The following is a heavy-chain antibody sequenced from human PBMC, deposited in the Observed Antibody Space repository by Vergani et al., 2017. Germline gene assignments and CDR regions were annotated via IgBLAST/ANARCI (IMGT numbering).Heavy chain of an antibody. Sequence: VSCKASGYTFTSYGISWVRQAPGQGLEWMGWISAYNGNTNYAQKLQGRVTMTTDTSTSTAYMELRSLRADDTAVYYCARGYSYGQYYYYYYMDVWGKGTTVTVSS. CDR1: GYTFTSYG. CDR3: ARGYSYGQYYYYYYMDV. V-gene: IGHV1-18*01. CDR2: ISAYNGNT. D-gene: IGHD5-18*01. J-gene: IGHJ6*03.